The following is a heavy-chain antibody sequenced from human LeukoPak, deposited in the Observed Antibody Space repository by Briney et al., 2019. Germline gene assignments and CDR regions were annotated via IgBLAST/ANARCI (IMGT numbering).Heavy chain of an antibody. Sequence: GGSLRLSCAASGFTFSSYWMHWVRQAPGKGLVWVSRINRDGSFTDYADSVKGRFTISRDNAKNTLYLQMNSLRADDTAVYYCARDLSGYHDSWGQGTLVTVSS. V-gene: IGHV3-74*01. D-gene: IGHD3-3*01. CDR2: INRDGSFT. CDR1: GFTFSSYW. CDR3: ARDLSGYHDS. J-gene: IGHJ5*01.